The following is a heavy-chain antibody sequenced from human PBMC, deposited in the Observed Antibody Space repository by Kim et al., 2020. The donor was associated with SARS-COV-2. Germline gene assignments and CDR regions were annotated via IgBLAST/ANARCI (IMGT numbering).Heavy chain of an antibody. J-gene: IGHJ4*02. CDR3: ARDPGYFGEDNYFDY. V-gene: IGHV3-30*04. Sequence: GGSLRLSCAASGFTFSSYAMHWVRQAPGKGLEWVAVILYDGSIKYYADSVKGRFTISRDNSKNTLYLQMNSLRAEDTAVYYCARDPGYFGEDNYFDYWGLGTLVTVSS. CDR2: ILYDGSIK. CDR1: GFTFSSYA. D-gene: IGHD3-10*01.